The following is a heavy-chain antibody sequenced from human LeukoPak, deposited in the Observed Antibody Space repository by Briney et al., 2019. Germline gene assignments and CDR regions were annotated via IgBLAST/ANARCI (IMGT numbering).Heavy chain of an antibody. V-gene: IGHV1-69*04. D-gene: IGHD6-13*01. J-gene: IGHJ4*02. CDR1: GGTFSSYA. Sequence: ASVKVSCKASGGTFSSYAISWVRQAPGQGLEWMGRIIPILGIASYAQKFQGRVTITADKSTSTAYMELSSLRSEDTAVYYCARDRGSSSEELDYWGQGTLVTVSS. CDR2: IIPILGIA. CDR3: ARDRGSSSEELDY.